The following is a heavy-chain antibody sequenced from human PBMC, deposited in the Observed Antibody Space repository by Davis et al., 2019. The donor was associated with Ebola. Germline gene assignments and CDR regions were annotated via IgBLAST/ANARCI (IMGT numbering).Heavy chain of an antibody. CDR2: IYTGEST. Sequence: PGGSLRLSCAASGFTVSSNYMTWVRQAPGKGLEWVSIIYTGESTHHAVSVRGRFTISRDNSRNTVFLQMNSLKADDTAVYFCARVKQWLVDEWDNNYYHYGLDVWGQGTTVTVSS. D-gene: IGHD3-22*01. CDR1: GFTVSSNY. CDR3: ARVKQWLVDEWDNNYYHYGLDV. V-gene: IGHV3-53*01. J-gene: IGHJ6*02.